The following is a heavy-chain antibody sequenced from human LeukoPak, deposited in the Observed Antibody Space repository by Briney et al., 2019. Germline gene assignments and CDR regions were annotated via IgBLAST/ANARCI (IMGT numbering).Heavy chain of an antibody. J-gene: IGHJ4*02. CDR2: ISYDGSNK. D-gene: IGHD3-10*01. Sequence: GGSLRHSCAASGFTFSSYAMHWVCQAPGKGLEWVAVISYDGSNKYYADSVKGRFTISRDNSKNTLYLQMNSLRAEDTAVYYCARGATYYYGSGSAHWGQGTLVTVSS. CDR3: ARGATYYYGSGSAH. V-gene: IGHV3-30-3*01. CDR1: GFTFSSYA.